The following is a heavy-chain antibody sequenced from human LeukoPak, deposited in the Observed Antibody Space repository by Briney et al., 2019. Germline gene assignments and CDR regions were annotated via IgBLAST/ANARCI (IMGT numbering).Heavy chain of an antibody. J-gene: IGHJ5*02. CDR2: INTDGSST. D-gene: IGHD2-8*01. V-gene: IGHV3-74*01. Sequence: GGSLRLSCAASGFTFSSYGMHWVRQDPGKGLVWVSRINTDGSSTTYADSVKGRFTISRDNAKNTLYLQMNSLTVEDTAVYYCARDPTHCSNGVCYIAWFDPWGQGTLVTVSS. CDR3: ARDPTHCSNGVCYIAWFDP. CDR1: GFTFSSYG.